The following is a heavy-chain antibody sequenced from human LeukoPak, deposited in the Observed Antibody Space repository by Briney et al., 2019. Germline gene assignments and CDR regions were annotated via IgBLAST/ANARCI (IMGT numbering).Heavy chain of an antibody. CDR3: ARDPTYYDFWSGDDAFDI. D-gene: IGHD3-3*01. CDR2: ISAYNGNT. CDR1: GYTFTSYG. J-gene: IGHJ3*02. Sequence: GASVKVSCKASGYTFTSYGISWVRQAPGQGLEWMGRISAYNGNTNYAQKLQGRVTMTTDTSTSTAYMELRSLRSDDTAVYYCARDPTYYDFWSGDDAFDIWGQGTMVTVSS. V-gene: IGHV1-18*01.